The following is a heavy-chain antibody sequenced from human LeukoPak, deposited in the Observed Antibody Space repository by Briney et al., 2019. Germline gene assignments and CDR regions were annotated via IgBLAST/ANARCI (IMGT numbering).Heavy chain of an antibody. J-gene: IGHJ4*02. CDR3: ARGPSYYDFWSGYSLDY. CDR2: IKQGGSVK. V-gene: IGHV3-7*01. D-gene: IGHD3-3*01. CDR1: GFTFSSYW. Sequence: PGGSLRLSCAASGFTFSSYWMSWVRQAPGKGLEWVANIKQGGSVKYYVDSVKGRFTISRDNAKNSLYLQMNSLRAEDTAVYYCARGPSYYDFWSGYSLDYWGQGTLVTVSS.